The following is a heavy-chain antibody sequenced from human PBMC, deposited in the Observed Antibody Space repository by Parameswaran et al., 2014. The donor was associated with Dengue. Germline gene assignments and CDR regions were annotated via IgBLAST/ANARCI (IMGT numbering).Heavy chain of an antibody. CDR1: SNA. V-gene: IGHV3-23*01. CDR3: AAAGPPKRFRFDY. Sequence: SNARGCARCPGKGLEWVSAISGSGGSTYYADSVKGRFTISRDNSKNTLYLQMNSLRAEDTAVYYCAAAGPPKRFRFDYWGQGTLVTVSS. D-gene: IGHD6-13*01. CDR2: ISGSGGST. J-gene: IGHJ4*02.